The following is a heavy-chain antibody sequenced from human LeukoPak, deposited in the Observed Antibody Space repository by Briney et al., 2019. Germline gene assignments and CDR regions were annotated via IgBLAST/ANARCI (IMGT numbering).Heavy chain of an antibody. CDR2: INTNTGNP. J-gene: IGHJ6*03. D-gene: IGHD3-3*01. Sequence: ASVKVSCKASGYTFTSYAMNWVRQAPGQGLEWMGWINTNTGNPTYAQGFTGRFVFSLDTSVSTAYLQISSLKAEDTAVYYCARTRSSLTIFGVVIIEYMDVWGKGTTVTVSS. V-gene: IGHV7-4-1*02. CDR1: GYTFTSYA. CDR3: ARTRSSLTIFGVVIIEYMDV.